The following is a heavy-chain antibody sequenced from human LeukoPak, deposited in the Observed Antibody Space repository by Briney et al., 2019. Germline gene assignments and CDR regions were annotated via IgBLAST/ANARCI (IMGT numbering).Heavy chain of an antibody. J-gene: IGHJ4*02. D-gene: IGHD1-26*01. CDR1: GYTFTGYY. CDR3: ARDRATSTSIYSGSYRPYYFDY. Sequence: GASVKVSCKASGYTFTGYYMHWVRQAPGQGLEWMGWINPNSGGTNYAQKFQGWVTMTRDTSISTAYMELSRLRSDDTAVYYCARDRATSTSIYSGSYRPYYFDYWGQGTLVTVSS. V-gene: IGHV1-2*04. CDR2: INPNSGGT.